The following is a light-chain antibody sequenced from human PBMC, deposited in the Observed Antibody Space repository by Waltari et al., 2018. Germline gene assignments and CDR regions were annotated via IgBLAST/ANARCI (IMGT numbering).Light chain of an antibody. CDR2: AAY. V-gene: IGKV1-39*01. Sequence: DIQMTQSPPSLSASVGDRVTITCRASQNIRTYLNWYQQTPGKAPRLLIYAAYTLRSGVPARFSASGSGTNCTLTISSLQPEDCATFYCQQTYSDPRTFGGGTKV. CDR3: QQTYSDPRT. CDR1: QNIRTY. J-gene: IGKJ4*01.